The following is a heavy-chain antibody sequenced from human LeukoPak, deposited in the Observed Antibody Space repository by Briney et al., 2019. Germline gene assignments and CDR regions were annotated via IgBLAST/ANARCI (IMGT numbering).Heavy chain of an antibody. CDR2: IYHSGST. V-gene: IGHV4-39*07. D-gene: IGHD3-16*01. J-gene: IGHJ5*02. CDR3: ARVRGRGYNWFDP. CDR1: GGSVSNGSYY. Sequence: SETLSLTCTVSGGSVSNGSYYWGWIRQPPGKGLEWIGSIYHSGSTYYNPSLKSRVTISVDTSKNQFSLKLNSVTAADTAVYYCARVRGRGYNWFDPWGQGTLVTVSS.